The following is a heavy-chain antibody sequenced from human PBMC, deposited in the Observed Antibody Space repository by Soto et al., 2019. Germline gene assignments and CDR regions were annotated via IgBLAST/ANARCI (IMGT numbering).Heavy chain of an antibody. CDR1: GFTFSSYG. J-gene: IGHJ5*02. CDR3: AKDFFSELRFLEWPRVSGGCFDP. V-gene: IGHV3-30*18. D-gene: IGHD3-3*01. CDR2: ISYDGSNK. Sequence: GGSLRLSCAASGFTFSSYGMHWVRQAPGKGLEWVAVISYDGSNKYYADSVKGRFTISRDNSKNTLYLQMNSLRAEDTAVYYCAKDFFSELRFLEWPRVSGGCFDPWGQETLVTVSS.